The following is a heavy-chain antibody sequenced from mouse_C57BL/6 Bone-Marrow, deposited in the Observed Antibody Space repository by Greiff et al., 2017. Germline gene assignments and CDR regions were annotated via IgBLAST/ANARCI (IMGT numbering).Heavy chain of an antibody. D-gene: IGHD1-1*01. CDR1: GYTFTGYW. CDR3: ARDSTV. Sequence: QVQLQQSGAELMKPGASVKLSCKATGYTFTGYWIEWVKQRPGHGLEWIGEILPGSGSTNYNDKFKGKATFTADTSSNTAYMQLSSLTTEDSAIYYCARDSTVWGQGTTLTVSS. CDR2: ILPGSGST. J-gene: IGHJ2*01. V-gene: IGHV1-9*01.